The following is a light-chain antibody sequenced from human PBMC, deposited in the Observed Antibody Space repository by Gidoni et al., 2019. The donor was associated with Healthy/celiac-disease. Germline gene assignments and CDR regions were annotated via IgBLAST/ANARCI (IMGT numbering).Light chain of an antibody. J-gene: IGKJ1*01. CDR3: QQYYSTPWT. CDR2: WAS. CDR1: QSVLYSSNNKNH. V-gene: IGKV4-1*01. Sequence: DIVMTQSPDSLAVSLGERATINCKSSQSVLYSSNNKNHLAWYQQKPGQRPKLLIYWASTRESGVPDRFSGSGSGTDFTLTIRSLQAEDVAVYYCQQYYSTPWTFGQGTKVEIK.